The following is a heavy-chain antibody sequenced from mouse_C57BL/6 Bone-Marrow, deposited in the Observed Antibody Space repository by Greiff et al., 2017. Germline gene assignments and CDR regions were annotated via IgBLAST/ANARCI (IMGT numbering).Heavy chain of an antibody. D-gene: IGHD2-4*01. CDR1: GYTFTSYW. CDR2: IDPNSGGT. CDR3: ARIPHYDDAGDWYIDV. J-gene: IGHJ1*03. Sequence: QVQLQQPGAELVKPGASVKLSCKASGYTFTSYWMHWVKQRPGRGLEWIGRIDPNSGGTKYNEKFKSKATLTVDTPSSTAYMQLSSLTSEDAAVDYCARIPHYDDAGDWYIDVWGKGTTVTVSS. V-gene: IGHV1-72*01.